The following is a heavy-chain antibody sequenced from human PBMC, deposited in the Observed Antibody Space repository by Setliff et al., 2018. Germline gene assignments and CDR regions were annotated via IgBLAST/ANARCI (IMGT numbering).Heavy chain of an antibody. V-gene: IGHV4-59*12. CDR1: GGSISGYY. J-gene: IGHJ6*03. CDR2: IYYTGSP. Sequence: PSETPSLTCTVSGGSISGYYWSWIRQPPGKGLEWIGNIYYTGSPSYSPSPRSRGTISVDTSKNQFSLKLSSVTAADTAVYYCAREADSYGYYYYMDVWGKGTTVTVSS. CDR3: AREADSYGYYYYMDV. D-gene: IGHD5-18*01.